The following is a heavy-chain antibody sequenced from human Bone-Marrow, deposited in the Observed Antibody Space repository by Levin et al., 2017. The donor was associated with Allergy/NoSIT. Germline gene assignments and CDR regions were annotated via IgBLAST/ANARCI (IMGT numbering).Heavy chain of an antibody. CDR2: MNPNSGDT. D-gene: IGHD5-24*01. CDR1: GYTFTSFD. V-gene: IGHV1-8*01. J-gene: IGHJ6*03. Sequence: EASVKVSCKASGYTFTSFDMHWVRQAPGQGPEWMGWMNPNSGDTGYAQGFEGRVTLTRNTSMATAYMELDSLISEDTAVDDCARVRRRRWRECVSWG. CDR3: ARVRRRRWRECVS.